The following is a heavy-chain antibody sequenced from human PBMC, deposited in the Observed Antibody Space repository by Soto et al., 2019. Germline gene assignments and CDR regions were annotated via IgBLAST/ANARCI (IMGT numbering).Heavy chain of an antibody. CDR2: IRSKANSYAT. CDR3: TRRDSSSST. V-gene: IGHV3-73*02. D-gene: IGHD6-6*01. J-gene: IGHJ4*02. Sequence: EVQLVESGGGLVQPGGSLKLSCAASGFTFSGSAMHWVRQASGKGLEWVGRIRSKANSYATAYAASVKGRFTISRDDSKNTAYLQMNSLKPEDTAVYYCTRRDSSSSTWGQGTLVTVS. CDR1: GFTFSGSA.